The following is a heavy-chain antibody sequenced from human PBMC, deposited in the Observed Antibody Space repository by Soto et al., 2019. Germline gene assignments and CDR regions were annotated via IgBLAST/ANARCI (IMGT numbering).Heavy chain of an antibody. D-gene: IGHD6-19*01. J-gene: IGHJ5*02. V-gene: IGHV1-18*01. Sequence: QVQLVQSGPEMKKPGASVKVSCKGSGFIFTNYGFNWARQAPGQGLEWVGWVSAANGYTRSAQKFQDRLILTTDSSTTTAYMELRGLGPDDTALYYCAKGRSIAVPEGSWGQGTLVTVSS. CDR3: AKGRSIAVPEGS. CDR2: VSAANGYT. CDR1: GFIFTNYG.